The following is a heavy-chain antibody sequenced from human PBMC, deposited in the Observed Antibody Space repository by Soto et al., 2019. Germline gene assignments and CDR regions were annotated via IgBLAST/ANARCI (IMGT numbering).Heavy chain of an antibody. Sequence: ASVKVSCKASGYTFTSYYMHWVRQAPGQGLEWMGIINPSGGSTRYAQKFQGRVTMTRDTSTSTVSLQLNSVTPDDTAVYYCARLIGNSWLDSWGQGTLVTVSS. V-gene: IGHV1-46*01. CDR1: GYTFTSYY. CDR2: INPSGGST. D-gene: IGHD3-16*01. CDR3: ARLIGNSWLDS. J-gene: IGHJ5*01.